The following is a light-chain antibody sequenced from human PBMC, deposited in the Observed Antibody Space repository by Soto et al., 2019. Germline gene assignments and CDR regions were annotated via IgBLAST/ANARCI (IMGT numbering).Light chain of an antibody. CDR1: QSVSSN. CDR3: QQYNNWPPWT. V-gene: IGKV3-15*01. J-gene: IGKJ1*01. CDR2: GAS. Sequence: EIVMTQSPATLSVSPGERATLSCRASQSVSSNLAWYQQKPGQAPRLLIYGASTRATGIPARFSGSGSGTKFTLTISSLQSEDFAVYYCQQYNNWPPWTFSQGTKVEIK.